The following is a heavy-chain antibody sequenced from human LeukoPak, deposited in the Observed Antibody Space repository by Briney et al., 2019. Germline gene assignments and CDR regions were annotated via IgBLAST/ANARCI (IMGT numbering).Heavy chain of an antibody. J-gene: IGHJ4*02. D-gene: IGHD3-10*01. Sequence: GGSLRLSCAASGFTFSSYWMSWVRQAPGKGLEWVANIHGSAKYYVDSVKGRFTISRDNAESSVYLQMNSLRAEDTAVYYCARETPYGSLTFDYWGQGTLVTVSS. V-gene: IGHV3-7*03. CDR1: GFTFSSYW. CDR3: ARETPYGSLTFDY. CDR2: IHGSAK.